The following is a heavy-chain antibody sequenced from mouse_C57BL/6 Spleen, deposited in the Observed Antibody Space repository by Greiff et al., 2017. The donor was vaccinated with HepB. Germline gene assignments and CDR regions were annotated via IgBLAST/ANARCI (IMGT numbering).Heavy chain of an antibody. CDR3: AREGGTRYFDY. Sequence: VQLKESGPGMVKPSQSLSLTCTVTGYSITSGYDWHWIRHFPGNKLEWMGYISYSGSTNYNPSFKSRISITHDISKNHFFLKLNSVTTEDTATYYCAREGGTRYFDYWGQGTTLTVSS. CDR1: GYSITSGYD. D-gene: IGHD3-3*01. J-gene: IGHJ2*01. V-gene: IGHV3-1*01. CDR2: ISYSGST.